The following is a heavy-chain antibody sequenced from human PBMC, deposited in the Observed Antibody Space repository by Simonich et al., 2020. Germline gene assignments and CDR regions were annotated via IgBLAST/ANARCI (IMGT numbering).Heavy chain of an antibody. V-gene: IGHV3-21*01. CDR2: ISNSSNYI. CDR1: GFTFRSYS. D-gene: IGHD6-13*01. J-gene: IGHJ4*02. CDR3: ARDAAGDY. Sequence: EVQLVESGGGLVKPGGSLRLSCAASGFTFRSYSMNWVCQAPGKGLEWVSSISNSSNYIYYADAVKGRFTISRDNAKNSLYLQMNSLRAEDTAVYYCARDAAGDYWGQGTLVTVSS.